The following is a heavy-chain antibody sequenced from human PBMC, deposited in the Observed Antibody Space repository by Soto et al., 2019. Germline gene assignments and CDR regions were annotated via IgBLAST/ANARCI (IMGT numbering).Heavy chain of an antibody. CDR2: ISSGGLST. V-gene: IGHV3-23*01. CDR3: SKAPGDYYYMDV. CDR1: GFTFSDYS. Sequence: EVQLLESGGGLVQPGGSLRLSCAASGFTFSDYSMNWVRQAPGRGLEWVSTISSGGLSTYFADSVQGRFTISRDNSNEKGCLPLNNLGADDTAVYFCSKAPGDYYYMDVWGKGTTVTVSS. J-gene: IGHJ6*03.